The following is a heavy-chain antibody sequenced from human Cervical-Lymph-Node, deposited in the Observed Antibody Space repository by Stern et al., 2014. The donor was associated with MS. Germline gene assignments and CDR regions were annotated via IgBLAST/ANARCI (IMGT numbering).Heavy chain of an antibody. V-gene: IGHV5-51*03. CDR3: ARESAGGFDP. D-gene: IGHD3-10*01. J-gene: IGHJ5*02. Sequence: EVQLVESGIEVKKPGESLKISCKASGYYFSTSWIAWVRQMPGKGLEFMGIIYPGDSDTRYSPSFQGHVTFSADNSITTAYLQWSSLKTSDTAVYYCARESAGGFDPWGQGTLVIVSS. CDR2: IYPGDSDT. CDR1: GYYFSTSW.